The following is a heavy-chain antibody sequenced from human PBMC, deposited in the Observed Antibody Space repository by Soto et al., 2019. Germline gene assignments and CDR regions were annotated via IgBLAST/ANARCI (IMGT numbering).Heavy chain of an antibody. Sequence: ADTLGLSCVVSVVHIRRPRMWTVLRQPQRKGLEWIGEIFQSGSTNYTPSLESRVTVSVDKSKNQFSLTLTSVTSVDTAVYFCSRGRGRYRSGWSWFDAWGQGILVTVSS. CDR3: SRGRGRYRSGWSWFDA. CDR1: VVHIRRPRM. J-gene: IGHJ5*02. CDR2: IFQSGST. V-gene: IGHV4-4*01. D-gene: IGHD6-19*01.